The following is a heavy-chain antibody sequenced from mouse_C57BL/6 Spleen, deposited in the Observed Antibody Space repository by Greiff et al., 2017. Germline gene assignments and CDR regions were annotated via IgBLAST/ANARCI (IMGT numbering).Heavy chain of an antibody. Sequence: QVQLKQPGAELVMPGASVKLSCKASGYTFTSYWMHWVKQRPGQGLEWIGEIDPSDSYTNYNQKFKGKSTLTVDKSSSTAYMQLSSLTSEDSAVYYCARSHDYDETWFAYWGQGTLVTVSA. V-gene: IGHV1-69*01. D-gene: IGHD2-4*01. CDR3: ARSHDYDETWFAY. CDR1: GYTFTSYW. CDR2: IDPSDSYT. J-gene: IGHJ3*01.